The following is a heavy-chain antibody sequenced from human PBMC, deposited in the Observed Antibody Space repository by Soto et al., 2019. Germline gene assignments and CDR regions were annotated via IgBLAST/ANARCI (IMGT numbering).Heavy chain of an antibody. V-gene: IGHV3-53*01. D-gene: IGHD1-1*01. J-gene: IGHJ3*01. CDR3: ATWHEREHAYDV. Sequence: DVQLVESGGGLIQPGVSLRLSCAAFGLTISGKKYLAWVRQAPGKGLEWVSGLYDVDGSFYADSVRGRFTTSSDSSKTTVYLQMNDLRPDDTAVYYCATWHEREHAYDVWGQGTTVTVSS. CDR1: GLTISGKKY. CDR2: LYDVDGS.